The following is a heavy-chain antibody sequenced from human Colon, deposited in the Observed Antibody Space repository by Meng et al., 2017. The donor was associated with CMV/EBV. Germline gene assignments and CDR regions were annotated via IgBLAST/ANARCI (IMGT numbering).Heavy chain of an antibody. J-gene: IGHJ5*02. Sequence: SLKISCAASGFPFSLFIMNWVRQAPGKGLEWVSSISPSGDFTYYGDSVKGRFTVSRDNSKNLLYLEMNSLTADDTAVYFCARDFKVGRPWGQGTLVTVSS. CDR1: GFPFSLFI. D-gene: IGHD1-26*01. CDR2: ISPSGDFT. V-gene: IGHV3-21*04. CDR3: ARDFKVGRP.